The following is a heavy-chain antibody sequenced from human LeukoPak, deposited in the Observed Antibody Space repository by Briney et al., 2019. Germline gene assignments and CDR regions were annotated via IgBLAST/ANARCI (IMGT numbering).Heavy chain of an antibody. CDR1: GFTFSSYG. CDR2: IRYDGSNK. CDR3: AKGLRATSYYFDY. D-gene: IGHD6-19*01. Sequence: GGSLRLSCAASGFTFSSYGMHWVRQAPGKGLEWVAFIRYDGSNKYYADSVKGRFTISRDNSKNTLYLQMNSLRAEDTAVYYCAKGLRATSYYFDYWGQGTLVTVSS. V-gene: IGHV3-30*02. J-gene: IGHJ4*02.